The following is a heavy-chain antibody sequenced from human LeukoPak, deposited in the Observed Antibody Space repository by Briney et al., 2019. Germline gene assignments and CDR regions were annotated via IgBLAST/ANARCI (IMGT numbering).Heavy chain of an antibody. J-gene: IGHJ6*04. Sequence: GGSLRLSCAASGFTFSSYWMSWVRQAPGKGLEWVANIKQDGSERYYVDSVKGRFTISRDNAKNSLYLQMNSLRAEDTAVYYCAREHGSGSYYNLYYYGMDVWGKGTTVTVYS. CDR1: GFTFSSYW. CDR3: AREHGSGSYYNLYYYGMDV. CDR2: IKQDGSER. D-gene: IGHD3-10*01. V-gene: IGHV3-7*03.